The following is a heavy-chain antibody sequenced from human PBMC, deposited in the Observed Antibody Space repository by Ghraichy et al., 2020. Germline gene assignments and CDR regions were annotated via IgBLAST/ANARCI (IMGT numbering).Heavy chain of an antibody. V-gene: IGHV4-61*01. CDR1: GGSVSSGSYY. CDR3: ARLTMVRGVIIP. CDR2: IYYSGST. Sequence: SETLSLTCTVSGGSVSSGSYYWSWIRQPPGKGLEWIGYIYYSGSTNYNPSLKSRVTISVDTSKNQFSLKLSSVTAADTAVYYCARLTMVRGVIIPWGQGTLVTVSS. D-gene: IGHD3-10*01. J-gene: IGHJ5*02.